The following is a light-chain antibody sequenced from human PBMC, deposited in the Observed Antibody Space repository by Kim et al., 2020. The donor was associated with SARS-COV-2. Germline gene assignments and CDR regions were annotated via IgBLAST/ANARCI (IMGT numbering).Light chain of an antibody. CDR2: AAS. Sequence: GERVTITCRASQDISNYLAWFQLKPGKAPKLLIYAASALQPGVPSRFSGSGSGTDFTLTVTSLQPEDVATYYCQKCDSAPWTFGQGTKVEIK. J-gene: IGKJ1*01. V-gene: IGKV1-27*01. CDR1: QDISNY. CDR3: QKCDSAPWT.